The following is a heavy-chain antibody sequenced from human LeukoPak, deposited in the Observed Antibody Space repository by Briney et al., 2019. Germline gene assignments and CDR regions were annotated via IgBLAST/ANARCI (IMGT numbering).Heavy chain of an antibody. V-gene: IGHV4-34*01. CDR2: INHSGST. J-gene: IGHJ6*03. Sequence: SETLSLTCAVYGGSFSGYYWSWLRQPPGKGLEWIGEINHSGSTNYNPSLKSRVTISVDTSKNQFSLKLSSVTAADTAVYYCARGPASSSYLRYYYYYYMDVWGKGTTVTVSS. CDR1: GGSFSGYY. D-gene: IGHD6-13*01. CDR3: ARGPASSSYLRYYYYYYMDV.